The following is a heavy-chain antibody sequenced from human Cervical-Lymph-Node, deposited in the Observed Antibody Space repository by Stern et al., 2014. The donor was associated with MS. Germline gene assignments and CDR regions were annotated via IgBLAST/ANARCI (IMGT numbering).Heavy chain of an antibody. Sequence: RQLHSRAEKKQTEASVKVSCRSSVDTLAIYSLIRGLQAPGQVLGLIGGISAYNGTTNYAQKLQGRVTMTTDTSTSTAFMELRSLRSDDTAVYYCARALRFGELREDYWGQGTLVTVSS. CDR3: ARALRFGELREDY. J-gene: IGHJ4*02. CDR2: ISAYNGTT. CDR1: VDTLAIYS. D-gene: IGHD3-10*01. V-gene: IGHV1-18*04.